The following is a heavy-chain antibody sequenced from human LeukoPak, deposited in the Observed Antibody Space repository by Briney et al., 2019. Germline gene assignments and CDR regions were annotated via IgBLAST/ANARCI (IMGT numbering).Heavy chain of an antibody. D-gene: IGHD2-2*02. J-gene: IGHJ3*02. CDR1: GGSISSYY. CDR2: IYYSGST. V-gene: IGHV4-59*01. Sequence: PSETLSLTCTVSGGSISSYYWSWIRQPPGKGLEWIGYIYYSGSTNYNPSLKSRVTISVDTSKNQFSLKLSSVTAADTAVYYCARDERVCSSTSCYRDDDAFDIWGQGTMVTVSS. CDR3: ARDERVCSSTSCYRDDDAFDI.